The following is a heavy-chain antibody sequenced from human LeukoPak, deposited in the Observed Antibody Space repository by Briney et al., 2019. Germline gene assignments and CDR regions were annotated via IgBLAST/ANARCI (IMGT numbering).Heavy chain of an antibody. V-gene: IGHV3-21*01. J-gene: IGHJ4*02. D-gene: IGHD3-10*01. Sequence: PGGSLRLSCAASGFTLSSYAMSWVRQAPGKGLEWVSSISSSSSYIYYADSVKGRFTISRDNAKNSLYLQMNSLRAEDTAVYYCARESVGPDLMVRGVTAFDYWGQGTLVTVSS. CDR3: ARESVGPDLMVRGVTAFDY. CDR2: ISSSSSYI. CDR1: GFTLSSYA.